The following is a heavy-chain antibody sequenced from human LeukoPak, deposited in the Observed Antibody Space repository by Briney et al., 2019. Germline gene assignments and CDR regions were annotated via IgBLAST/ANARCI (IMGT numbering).Heavy chain of an antibody. J-gene: IGHJ6*04. D-gene: IGHD3-9*01. CDR3: ARAGGYDILDGMDV. Sequence: SETLSLTCTVSGGSVSSGSYYWSWIRQPPGKGLEWIGYIYYSGSTNYNPSLKSRITISVDTSKNQFSLKLSSVTAADTAVYYCARAGGYDILDGMDVWGKGTTVTVSS. CDR2: IYYSGST. CDR1: GGSVSSGSYY. V-gene: IGHV4-61*01.